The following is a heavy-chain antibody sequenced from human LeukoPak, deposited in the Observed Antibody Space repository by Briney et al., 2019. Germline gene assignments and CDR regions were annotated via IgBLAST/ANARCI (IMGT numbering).Heavy chain of an antibody. V-gene: IGHV3-11*01. CDR2: IAGRGENI. D-gene: IGHD2-2*01. J-gene: IGHJ6*02. CDR3: ARDRRPSEYLGLHV. Sequence: GGSLRLSCAASRFTFSDYYMSWVRQAAGKGVAGISHIAGRGENIYYADSVKGRFTISRDNANNLLFLQMNSLRAEDTAVYYCARDRRPSEYLGLHVWGQGTTVIVSS. CDR1: RFTFSDYY.